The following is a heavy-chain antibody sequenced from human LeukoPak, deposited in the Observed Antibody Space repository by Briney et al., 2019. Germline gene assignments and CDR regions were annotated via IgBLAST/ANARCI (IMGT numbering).Heavy chain of an antibody. J-gene: IGHJ4*02. D-gene: IGHD3-10*01. CDR2: INSDGSDT. Sequence: PGGSLRLSCAASGFTFDDYAMHWVRQAPGKGLVWVSRINSDGSDTSYADSVKGRFTISRHNVKNTLYLQMNSLRAEDTAVYYCARVYCGFGEFSCMSTFDYWSQGTLVTVSS. CDR1: GFTFDDYA. CDR3: ARVYCGFGEFSCMSTFDY. V-gene: IGHV3-74*01.